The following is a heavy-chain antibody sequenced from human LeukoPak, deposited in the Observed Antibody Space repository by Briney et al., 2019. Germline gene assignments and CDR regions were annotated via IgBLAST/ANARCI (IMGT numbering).Heavy chain of an antibody. CDR3: ASNRRQLDAFDI. J-gene: IGHJ3*02. D-gene: IGHD6-13*01. Sequence: PSETLSLTCTVSGGSISSYYWSWIRQPAGKGLEWIGRIYTSGSTNYNPSLKSRVTMSVDTSENQFSLKLSSVTAADTAVYYCASNRRQLDAFDIWGQGTMVTVSS. CDR2: IYTSGST. CDR1: GGSISSYY. V-gene: IGHV4-4*07.